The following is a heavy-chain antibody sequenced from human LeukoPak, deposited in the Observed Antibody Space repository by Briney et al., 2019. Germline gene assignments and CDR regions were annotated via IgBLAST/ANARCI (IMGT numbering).Heavy chain of an antibody. J-gene: IGHJ4*02. V-gene: IGHV1-46*01. CDR3: ARGEYDFWSGCYKSFDY. Sequence: ASVKVSCKASGYTFTSYYMHWVRQAPGQGLEWMGIINPSGGSTSYAQKFQGRVTMTRDTSTSTVYMELSSLRSEDTAVYYCARGEYDFWSGCYKSFDYWGQGTLVTVSS. CDR2: INPSGGST. D-gene: IGHD3-3*01. CDR1: GYTFTSYY.